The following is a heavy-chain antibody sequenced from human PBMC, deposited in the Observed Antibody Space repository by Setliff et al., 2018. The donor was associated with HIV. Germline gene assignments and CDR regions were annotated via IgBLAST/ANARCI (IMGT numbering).Heavy chain of an antibody. V-gene: IGHV1-18*01. CDR2: INVFSGNT. J-gene: IGHJ5*02. D-gene: IGHD6-13*01. CDR1: GYTFKYSG. Sequence: ASVKVSCKASGYTFKYSGVSWVRQAPGQGLEWMGWINVFSGNTNYAQKLQGRVSLSADTSTSTAFMELKSLKSDDTAVYFCAREQAAALYNWFDP. CDR3: AREQAAALYNWFDP.